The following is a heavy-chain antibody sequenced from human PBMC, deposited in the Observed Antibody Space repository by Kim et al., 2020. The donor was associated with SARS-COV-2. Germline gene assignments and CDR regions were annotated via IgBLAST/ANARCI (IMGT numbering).Heavy chain of an antibody. V-gene: IGHV3-48*03. CDR3: ASNWNHGHFDY. CDR1: GFTFSSYE. CDR2: ISSSGSTI. J-gene: IGHJ4*02. Sequence: GGSLRLSCAASGFTFSSYEMNWVRQAPGKGLEWVSYISSSGSTIYYADSVKGRFTISRDDAKNSLYLQMNSLRAEDTAVYYCASNWNHGHFDYWGQGTLVTVSS. D-gene: IGHD1-1*01.